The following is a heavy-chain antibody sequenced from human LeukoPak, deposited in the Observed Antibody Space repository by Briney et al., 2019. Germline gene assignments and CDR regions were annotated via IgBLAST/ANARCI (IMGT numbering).Heavy chain of an antibody. CDR3: ARGDAYYYGSGSRPQY. J-gene: IGHJ4*02. D-gene: IGHD3-10*01. Sequence: PGGSLRLSCAASGFTFSSYAMHWVRQAPGKGLEYVSAISSNGGSTYYANSVKGRFTISRDNSKNTLYLQMGSLRAEDMAVYYCARGDAYYYGSGSRPQYWGQGTLVTVSS. V-gene: IGHV3-64*01. CDR1: GFTFSSYA. CDR2: ISSNGGST.